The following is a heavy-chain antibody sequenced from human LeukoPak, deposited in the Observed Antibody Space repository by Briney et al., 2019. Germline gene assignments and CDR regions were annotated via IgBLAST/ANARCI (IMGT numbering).Heavy chain of an antibody. J-gene: IGHJ3*01. Sequence: PGGSLRFSCAASRFTISDYYMSWVRQAPGKGLEWVANIKAVGSVVNYVDTLGGRFTISRDNAKNSLYLQLTSLRTEDTAVYYCARDWCDSGSYCRGAGLDLWGQRTMVTVSS. D-gene: IGHD3-10*01. V-gene: IGHV3-7*01. CDR3: ARDWCDSGSYCRGAGLDL. CDR1: RFTISDYY. CDR2: IKAVGSVV.